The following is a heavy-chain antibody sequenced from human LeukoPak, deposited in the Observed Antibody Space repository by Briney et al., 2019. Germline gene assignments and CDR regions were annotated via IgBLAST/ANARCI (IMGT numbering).Heavy chain of an antibody. CDR2: IYHSGST. V-gene: IGHV4-30-2*01. CDR1: GGSISSGGYS. D-gene: IGHD6-6*01. Sequence: ASETLSLTCAVSGGSISSGGYSWSWIRQPPGKGLEWIGYIYHSGSTNYNPPLKSRVTISVDRSKNQFSLKLSSVTAADTAVYYCARMYSSSSYFDSWGQGTLVTVSS. J-gene: IGHJ4*02. CDR3: ARMYSSSSYFDS.